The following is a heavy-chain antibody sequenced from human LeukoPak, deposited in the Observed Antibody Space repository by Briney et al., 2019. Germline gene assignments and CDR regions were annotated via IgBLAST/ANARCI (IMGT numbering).Heavy chain of an antibody. V-gene: IGHV4-31*03. CDR3: ARSYCSSTSCYTRGFDY. J-gene: IGHJ4*02. Sequence: PSETLSLTCTVSGGSISSGGYYWSWIRQHPGKGLEWIGYIYYSGNTYYNPSLKSRVTIPVDTSKNQFSLKLSSVTAADTAVYYCARSYCSSTSCYTRGFDYWGQGTLVTVSS. CDR2: IYYSGNT. CDR1: GGSISSGGYY. D-gene: IGHD2-2*02.